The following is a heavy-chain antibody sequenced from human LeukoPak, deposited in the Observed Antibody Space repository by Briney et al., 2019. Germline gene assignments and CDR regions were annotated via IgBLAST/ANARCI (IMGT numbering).Heavy chain of an antibody. CDR2: IWYDGSNK. D-gene: IGHD1-7*01. CDR3: ARDPLELRPLDAFDI. V-gene: IGHV3-33*01. Sequence: PGGSLRLSCAASGFTFSSYGMHWVRQAPGNGLEWVAVIWYDGSNKYYADSVKGRFTISRDNSKNTLYLQMNSLRAEDTAVYYCARDPLELRPLDAFDIWGQGTMVTVSS. J-gene: IGHJ3*02. CDR1: GFTFSSYG.